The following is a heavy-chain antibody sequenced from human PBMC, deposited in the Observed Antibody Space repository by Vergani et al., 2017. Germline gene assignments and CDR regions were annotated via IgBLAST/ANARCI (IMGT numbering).Heavy chain of an antibody. CDR3: ARDSWTSELRGVYWFDT. V-gene: IGHV4-30-2*01. CDR1: GGSISSGAFS. J-gene: IGHJ5*02. D-gene: IGHD3-10*01. Sequence: QLQLQESGSGLVKPSQTLSLNCAASGGSISSGAFSWGWIRQPPGRGLQWIGHIFQSGCPDYNASLESRVNISLDKSKNHFSLSLSSVTAADTAVYYCARDSWTSELRGVYWFDTWGQGTLVSVSS. CDR2: IFQSGCP.